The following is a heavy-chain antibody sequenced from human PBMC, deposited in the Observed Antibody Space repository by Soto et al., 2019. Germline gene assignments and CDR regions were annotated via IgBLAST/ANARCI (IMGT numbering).Heavy chain of an antibody. Sequence: ASVKVSCKASGYTFTGYYMHWVRKAPGQGLEWMGWINPNSGGTNYAQKFQGRVTMTRDTSISTAYMELSRLRSDDTAVYYCASKVTIFGVVPDYWGQGTLVTVS. V-gene: IGHV1-2*02. CDR1: GYTFTGYY. D-gene: IGHD3-3*01. J-gene: IGHJ4*02. CDR3: ASKVTIFGVVPDY. CDR2: INPNSGGT.